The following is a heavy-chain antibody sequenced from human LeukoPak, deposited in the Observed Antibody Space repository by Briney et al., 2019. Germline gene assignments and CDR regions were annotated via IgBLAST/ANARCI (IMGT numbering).Heavy chain of an antibody. Sequence: ASVKVSCKASGYTFTSYDINWVRQAPGQGLEWMGWISAYNGNTNYAQKLQGRVTTTTDTSTSTAYMELRSLRSDDTAVYYCARSQRHYDSSGYYLFFDYWGQGTLVTVSS. J-gene: IGHJ4*02. CDR1: GYTFTSYD. D-gene: IGHD3-22*01. CDR2: ISAYNGNT. CDR3: ARSQRHYDSSGYYLFFDY. V-gene: IGHV1-18*01.